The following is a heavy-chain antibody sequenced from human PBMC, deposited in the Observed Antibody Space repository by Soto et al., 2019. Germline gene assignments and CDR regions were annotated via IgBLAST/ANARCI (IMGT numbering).Heavy chain of an antibody. CDR3: ARRDGRGDFDY. J-gene: IGHJ4*02. CDR1: GGSISTSGYY. V-gene: IGHV4-39*01. CDR2: IYYSGST. Sequence: SETLSLTCTFSGGSISTSGYYWAWIRQPPGKGLEWIGTIYYSGSTYYNPSLKSRVTMSVDTSKNQFSLKLSSVTAADTAMYYCARRDGRGDFDYWGQGTLVTGSS.